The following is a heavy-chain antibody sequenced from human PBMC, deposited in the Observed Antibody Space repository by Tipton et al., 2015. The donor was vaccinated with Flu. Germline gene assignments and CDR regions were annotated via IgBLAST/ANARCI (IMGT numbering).Heavy chain of an antibody. CDR1: GYTFTSYY. D-gene: IGHD1-1*01. J-gene: IGHJ4*02. CDR2: ISSSGGST. CDR3: AKRQGGVN. V-gene: IGHV1-46*04. Sequence: QVQLVQSGAEVKKPGASVKVSCKASGYTFTSYYMHWVRQAPGQGLEWVSAISSSGGSTYYADSVKGRFTISRDNSKNTLYLQLNSLRAEDTAVYYCAKRQGGVNWGQGTLVTVSS.